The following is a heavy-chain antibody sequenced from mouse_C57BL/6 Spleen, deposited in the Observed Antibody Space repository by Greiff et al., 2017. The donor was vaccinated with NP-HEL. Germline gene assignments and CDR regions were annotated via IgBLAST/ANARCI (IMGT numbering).Heavy chain of an antibody. D-gene: IGHD4-1*01. CDR2: SRNKANDYTT. CDR1: GFTFSDFY. J-gene: IGHJ2*01. CDR3: SREANWGYFDY. V-gene: IGHV7-1*01. Sequence: EVKVVESGGGLVQSGRSLRLSCATSGFTFSDFYMEWVRQAPGKGLEWIAASRNKANDYTTEYSASVKGRFIVSRDTSQSILYLQMNALRAEDTDIYYCSREANWGYFDYWGQGTTLTVSS.